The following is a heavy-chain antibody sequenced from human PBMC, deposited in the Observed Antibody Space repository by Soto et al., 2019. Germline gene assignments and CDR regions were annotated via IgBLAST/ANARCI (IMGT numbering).Heavy chain of an antibody. J-gene: IGHJ4*02. CDR3: ARGRYGDY. Sequence: QVHLVQSGAEVKKPGASVKVSCQGSGYAFTTYGITWVRQAPGQGLEWMGWISAQNGNTNYAQKLQGRVTVTINTSTSTAYMELRSLRYDDTAVYYCARGRYGDYWGQGALVTVSS. CDR1: GYAFTTYG. D-gene: IGHD1-1*01. V-gene: IGHV1-18*01. CDR2: ISAQNGNT.